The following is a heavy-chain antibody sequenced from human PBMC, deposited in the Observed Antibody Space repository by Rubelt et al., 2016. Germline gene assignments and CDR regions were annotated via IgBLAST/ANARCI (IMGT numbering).Heavy chain of an antibody. Sequence: QVQLQQWGAGLLKPSETLSLTCAVYGGSFSGYYWSWIRQPPGKGLEWIGEINHSGSTNYNPSLKSRVTISVDTSKNQFSLKLSSVTAADTAVYYCARGAGYCSSTSCYLFDYWGQGTLVTVSS. CDR2: INHSGST. CDR1: GGSFSGYY. J-gene: IGHJ4*02. CDR3: ARGAGYCSSTSCYLFDY. V-gene: IGHV4-34*01. D-gene: IGHD2-2*01.